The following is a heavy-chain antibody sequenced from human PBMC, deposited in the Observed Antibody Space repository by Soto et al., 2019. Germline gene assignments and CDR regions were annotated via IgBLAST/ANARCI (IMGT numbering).Heavy chain of an antibody. D-gene: IGHD3-10*01. J-gene: IGHJ3*02. CDR2: VSHDGRNT. V-gene: IGHV3-30*03. CDR1: GFTFSDYA. CDR3: ARGSLRAFDI. Sequence: GGSLRLSCAASGFTFSDYAMHWVRQAPGKGLEWVAVVSHDGRNTHYAVSVKGRFTISRDNSKNTLYLQMNSLRAEDTAVYYCARGSLRAFDIGGQGTMVTVSS.